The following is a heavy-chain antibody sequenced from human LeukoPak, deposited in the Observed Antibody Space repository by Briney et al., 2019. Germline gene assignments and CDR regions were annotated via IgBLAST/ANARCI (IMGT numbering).Heavy chain of an antibody. V-gene: IGHV3-23*01. CDR1: GFSFSSYA. D-gene: IGHD5-18*01. Sequence: GGSLRLSCAASGFSFSSYAVSWVRQAPGKGLEWVSTISGSGGATNYADSVKGRFTISRDNSKNTMYLQMSSLRAEDTAVYYCARGQTWIQLWPRGQGTLVTVSS. CDR3: ARGQTWIQLWP. CDR2: ISGSGGAT. J-gene: IGHJ5*02.